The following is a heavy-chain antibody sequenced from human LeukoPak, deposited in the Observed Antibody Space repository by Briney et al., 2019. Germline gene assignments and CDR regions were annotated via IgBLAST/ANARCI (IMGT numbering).Heavy chain of an antibody. CDR2: IIPIFGTA. D-gene: IGHD5-18*01. Sequence: SVKVSRKASGGTFSSYAISWVRQAPGQGLEWMGGIIPIFGTANYAQKFQGRVTITTDESTSTAYMELSSLRSEDTAVYYCARAGGYSYGSPRYYYYYYMDVWGKGTTVTVSS. CDR1: GGTFSSYA. V-gene: IGHV1-69*05. J-gene: IGHJ6*03. CDR3: ARAGGYSYGSPRYYYYYYMDV.